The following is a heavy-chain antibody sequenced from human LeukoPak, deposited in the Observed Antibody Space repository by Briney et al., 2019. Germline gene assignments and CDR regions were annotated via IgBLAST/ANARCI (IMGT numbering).Heavy chain of an antibody. Sequence: SVKVSCKASGGTFSSYAISWVRQAPGQGLEWMGGIIPIFGTANYAQKFQGRVTITADESTSTAYMELISLRFEDTAVFYCARGSLIGAPDERYYLDYWGQGTLVTVSS. CDR2: IIPIFGTA. J-gene: IGHJ4*02. D-gene: IGHD2-2*01. CDR1: GGTFSSYA. V-gene: IGHV1-69*13. CDR3: ARGSLIGAPDERYYLDY.